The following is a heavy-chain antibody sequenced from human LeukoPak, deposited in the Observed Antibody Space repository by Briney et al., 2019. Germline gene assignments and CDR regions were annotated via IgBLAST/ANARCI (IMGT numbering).Heavy chain of an antibody. CDR3: AKGPQSTYYYYMDV. CDR2: ISGSGGST. V-gene: IGHV3-23*01. J-gene: IGHJ6*03. Sequence: PGGSLRLSCAASGFTFSSYAMSWARQAPGKGLEWVSGISGSGGSTYYADSVKGRFTISRGNSKNTLYLQMNSLRAEDTAVYYCAKGPQSTYYYYMDVWGKGTTVTVSS. D-gene: IGHD2-2*01. CDR1: GFTFSSYA.